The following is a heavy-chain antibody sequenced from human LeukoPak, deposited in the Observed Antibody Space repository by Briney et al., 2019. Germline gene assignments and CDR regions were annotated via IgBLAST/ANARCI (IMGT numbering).Heavy chain of an antibody. Sequence: ASVKVSCKVSGYTLTELSMHWVRQAPGKGLEWMGGFDPEDGETNYAQKFQGRVTITADESTSTAYMELSSLTSDDTAVYYCARMSGYCSGGSCYGNNWFDPWGQGTLVTVSS. V-gene: IGHV1-24*01. J-gene: IGHJ5*02. CDR3: ARMSGYCSGGSCYGNNWFDP. CDR2: FDPEDGET. CDR1: GYTLTELS. D-gene: IGHD2-15*01.